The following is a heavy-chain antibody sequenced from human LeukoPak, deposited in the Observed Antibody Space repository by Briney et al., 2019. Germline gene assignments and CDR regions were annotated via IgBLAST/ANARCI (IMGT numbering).Heavy chain of an antibody. Sequence: PSETLSLTCTVSGGSISSGGYYWSWIRQPPGKGLEWIGYIYHSGSTYYNPSLKSRVTISVDRSKNQFSLKLSSVTAADTAVYYCARQYSSSYLGGYYFDYWGQGTLVTVSS. CDR1: GGSISSGGYY. CDR3: ARQYSSSYLGGYYFDY. D-gene: IGHD6-6*01. J-gene: IGHJ4*02. V-gene: IGHV4-30-2*01. CDR2: IYHSGST.